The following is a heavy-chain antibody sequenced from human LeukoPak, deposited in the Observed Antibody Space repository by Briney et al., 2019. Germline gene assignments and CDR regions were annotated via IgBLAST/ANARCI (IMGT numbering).Heavy chain of an antibody. CDR1: GFTFSSYS. CDR3: ATPGGAFDI. CDR2: ISSSSSYI. J-gene: IGHJ3*02. D-gene: IGHD3-16*01. Sequence: GGSLRLSCAASGFTFSSYSMNWVRQAPGKGLEWVSSISSSSSYIYYADSVKGRFTISRDNSKNTLYLQMNSLRAEDTAVYYCATPGGAFDIWGQGTMVTVSS. V-gene: IGHV3-21*04.